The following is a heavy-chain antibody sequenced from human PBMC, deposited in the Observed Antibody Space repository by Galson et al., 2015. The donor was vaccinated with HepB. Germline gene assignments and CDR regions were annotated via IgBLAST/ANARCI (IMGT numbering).Heavy chain of an antibody. CDR1: GFTFRSYG. CDR2: ISYEGSNK. J-gene: IGHJ6*02. V-gene: IGHV3-30*18. Sequence: LRLSCAASGFTFRSYGMHWVRQAPGKGLEWVAVISYEGSNKYYADSVKGRFTISRDNSKNTLYLQMNSLRAEDTAVYYCAKEVAAATNYNYYGMDVWGQGTTVTVSS. D-gene: IGHD2-2*01. CDR3: AKEVAAATNYNYYGMDV.